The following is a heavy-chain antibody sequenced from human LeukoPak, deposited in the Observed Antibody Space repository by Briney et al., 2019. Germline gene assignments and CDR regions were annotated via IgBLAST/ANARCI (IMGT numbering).Heavy chain of an antibody. Sequence: PGGSLRLSCAASGFTFSNYMMHWVRQAPGKGLDWVAVILEDGSSQYYADSVKGRFTISRDNSKNTLFLQMNSLRAEDTAVYYCAKSFLDYYGSGSYYNSDYWGQGTLVTVSS. CDR2: ILEDGSSQ. J-gene: IGHJ4*02. CDR3: AKSFLDYYGSGSYYNSDY. D-gene: IGHD3-10*01. CDR1: GFTFSNYM. V-gene: IGHV3-30*18.